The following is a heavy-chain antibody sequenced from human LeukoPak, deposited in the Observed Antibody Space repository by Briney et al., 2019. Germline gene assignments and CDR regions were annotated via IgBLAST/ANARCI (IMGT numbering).Heavy chain of an antibody. V-gene: IGHV3-23*01. Sequence: PGGSLRLSCAASGFTFSSNSMTWVRQTPGKGLEWVSGISGSGDSTFYAASVKGRFTISRDNSRNTLYLQMSSLRPEDTAVYYCTKWSGFGDDWGQGTLVTVSS. CDR1: GFTFSSNS. J-gene: IGHJ4*02. D-gene: IGHD3-10*01. CDR2: ISGSGDST. CDR3: TKWSGFGDD.